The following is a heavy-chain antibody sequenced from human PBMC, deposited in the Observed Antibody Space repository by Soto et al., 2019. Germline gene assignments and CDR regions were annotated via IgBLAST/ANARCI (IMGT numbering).Heavy chain of an antibody. D-gene: IGHD1-1*01. V-gene: IGHV1-24*01. CDR2: FDPEDGET. Sequence: ASVNVSCKVSGYTLTELSMHLVRQAPGKGLEWMGGFDPEDGETIYAQKFQGRVTMTEDTSTDTAYMELSSLRSEDTAVYYCATAVRGYNWNDYYYYYYMDVWGKGTTVTVSS. CDR3: ATAVRGYNWNDYYYYYYMDV. J-gene: IGHJ6*03. CDR1: GYTLTELS.